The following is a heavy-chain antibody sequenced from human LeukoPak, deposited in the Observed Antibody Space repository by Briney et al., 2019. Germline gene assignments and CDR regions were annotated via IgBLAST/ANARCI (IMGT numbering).Heavy chain of an antibody. Sequence: ASVKVSCKASGYTFTSYDINWVRQATGQGLEWMGWMNPNSGNTGYAQKFQGRVTITRNTSITTAYMEQSSLRSEDTAVYYCARSHPLYCSSTSCYMKYYFDYWGQGTLVTVPS. CDR1: GYTFTSYD. J-gene: IGHJ4*02. CDR2: MNPNSGNT. V-gene: IGHV1-8*03. CDR3: ARSHPLYCSSTSCYMKYYFDY. D-gene: IGHD2-2*02.